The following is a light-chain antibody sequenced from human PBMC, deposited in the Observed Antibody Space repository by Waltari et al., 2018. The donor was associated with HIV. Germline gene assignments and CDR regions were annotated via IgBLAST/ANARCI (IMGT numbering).Light chain of an antibody. CDR1: SPSFGNNY. Sequence: QSVLTQPPSVSAPPGPKVTLSCSGSSPSFGNNYVSWYQQVPGTAPKLLIYDNNRRPSGIPDRFSGSKSGTSATLAITGLQTGDEADYYCGTWDNSLSAGFFGGGTKLTVL. J-gene: IGLJ2*01. CDR2: DNN. CDR3: GTWDNSLSAGF. V-gene: IGLV1-51*01.